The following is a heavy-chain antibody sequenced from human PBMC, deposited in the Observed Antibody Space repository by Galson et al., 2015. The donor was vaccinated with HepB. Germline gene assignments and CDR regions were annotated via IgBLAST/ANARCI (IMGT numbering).Heavy chain of an antibody. D-gene: IGHD6-13*01. CDR2: ISWDGGST. V-gene: IGHV3-43*01. Sequence: SLRLSCAASGFTFDDYTMHWVRQAPGKGLEWVSLISWDGGSTYYADSVKGRVTISRDNSKNSLYLQMNSLRTEDTALYYCAKVEEEYSSSWYDYWGQGTLVTVSS. CDR3: AKVEEEYSSSWYDY. J-gene: IGHJ4*02. CDR1: GFTFDDYT.